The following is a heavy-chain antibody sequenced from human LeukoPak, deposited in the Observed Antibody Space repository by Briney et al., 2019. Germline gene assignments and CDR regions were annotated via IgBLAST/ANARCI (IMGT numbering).Heavy chain of an antibody. D-gene: IGHD3-22*01. CDR2: IIPILGIA. V-gene: IGHV1-69*04. CDR1: GGTFSSYA. CDR3: ADRDSSGYYPQNYYYGMDV. Sequence: SVKVSCKAPGGTFSSYAISWVRQAPGQGLEWMGRIIPILGIANYAQKFQGRVTITADKSTSTAYMELSSLRSEDTAVYYCADRDSSGYYPQNYYYGMDVWGQGTTVAVSS. J-gene: IGHJ6*02.